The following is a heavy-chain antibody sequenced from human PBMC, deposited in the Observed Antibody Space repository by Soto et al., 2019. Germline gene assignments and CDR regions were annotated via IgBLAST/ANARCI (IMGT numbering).Heavy chain of an antibody. CDR2: IYHSGST. CDR1: GGSISSSNW. V-gene: IGHV4-4*02. CDR3: ARRVVVINLNWLDN. D-gene: IGHD3-22*01. Sequence: KPSETLSLTCAVSGGSISSSNWWSWVRQPPGKGLEWIGEIYHSGSTNYNQSLTSRVTISVDKSKNQFSLKLSSVTAEDTAVYYCARRVVVINLNWLDNWGQGNLVT. J-gene: IGHJ5*02.